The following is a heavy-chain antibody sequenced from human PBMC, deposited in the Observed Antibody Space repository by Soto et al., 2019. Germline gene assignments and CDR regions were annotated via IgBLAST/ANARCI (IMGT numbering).Heavy chain of an antibody. V-gene: IGHV1-69*04. D-gene: IGHD5-12*01. Sequence: SVKVSCKASGGTFSSYTISWVRQAPGQGLEWMGRIIPILGIANYAQKFQGRVTITADKSTSTAYMELSSLRSEDTAVYYCARDLQSGDTAYNWFDPWSQGTLVTVSS. CDR1: GGTFSSYT. J-gene: IGHJ5*02. CDR2: IIPILGIA. CDR3: ARDLQSGDTAYNWFDP.